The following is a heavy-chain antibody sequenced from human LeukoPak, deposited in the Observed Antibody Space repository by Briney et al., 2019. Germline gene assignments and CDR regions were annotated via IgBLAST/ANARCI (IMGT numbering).Heavy chain of an antibody. V-gene: IGHV4-59*01. D-gene: IGHD2-2*02. CDR1: GFTFSSYA. CDR3: ARGYCSSTSCYIYYFDY. Sequence: GSLRLSCAASGFTFSSYAMSWIRQPPGKGLEGIGYIYYSGSTNYNPSLKSRVTISVDTSKNQFSLKLSSVTAADTAVYYCARGYCSSTSCYIYYFDYWGQGTLVTVSS. CDR2: IYYSGST. J-gene: IGHJ4*02.